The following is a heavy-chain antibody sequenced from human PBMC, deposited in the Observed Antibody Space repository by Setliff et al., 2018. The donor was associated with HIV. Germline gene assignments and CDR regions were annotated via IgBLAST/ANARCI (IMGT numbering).Heavy chain of an antibody. CDR2: IDPNSGGT. J-gene: IGHJ1*01. Sequence: ASVKVSCKASGYSFTGYYIHWMRQAPGQGPEWLGWIDPNSGGTNYAQKFQGRVTMTRDTSISTASMDLRSLRSDDTAFYYCARGGQNALRYFDWLPEGEYFHHWGQGTLVTVSS. CDR3: ARGGQNALRYFDWLPEGEYFHH. D-gene: IGHD3-9*01. CDR1: GYSFTGYY. V-gene: IGHV1-2*02.